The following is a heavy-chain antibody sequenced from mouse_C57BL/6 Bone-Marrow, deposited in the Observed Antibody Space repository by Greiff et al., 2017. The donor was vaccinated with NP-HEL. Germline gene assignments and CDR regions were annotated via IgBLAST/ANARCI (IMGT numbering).Heavy chain of an antibody. V-gene: IGHV3-6*01. Sequence: EVKLEESGPGLVKPSQSLSLTCSVTGYSITSGYYWNWIRQFPGNKLEWMGYISYDGSNNYNPSLKNRISITRDTSKNQFFLKLNSVTTEDTATYYCARDQDYGSSSWGQGTTLTVSS. D-gene: IGHD1-1*01. J-gene: IGHJ2*01. CDR2: ISYDGSN. CDR3: ARDQDYGSSS. CDR1: GYSITSGYY.